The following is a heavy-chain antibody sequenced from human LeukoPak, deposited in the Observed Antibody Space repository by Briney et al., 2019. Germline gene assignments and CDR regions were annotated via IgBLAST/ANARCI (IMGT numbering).Heavy chain of an antibody. V-gene: IGHV4-38-2*02. J-gene: IGHJ5*02. CDR1: GYSISSGFY. CDR2: IYHSGST. Sequence: SETLSLTCTVSGYSISSGFYWGWIRQPPGKGLEWIGSIYHSGSTYYNPSLKSRVTIPVDTSKNQFSLKLSSVTAADTAVYYCARGTNWFDPWGQGTLVTVSS. D-gene: IGHD3/OR15-3a*01. CDR3: ARGTNWFDP.